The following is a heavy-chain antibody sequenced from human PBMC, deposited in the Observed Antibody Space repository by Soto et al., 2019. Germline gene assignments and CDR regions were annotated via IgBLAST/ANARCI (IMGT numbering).Heavy chain of an antibody. J-gene: IGHJ1*01. V-gene: IGHV3-30-3*01. CDR3: ARDREMATIGQYFQH. D-gene: IGHD5-12*01. CDR2: ISYDGSNK. CDR1: GFTFSSYA. Sequence: LRLSCAASGFTFSSYAMHWVRQAPGKGLEWVAVISYDGSNKYYADSVKGRFTISRDNSKNTLYLQMNSLRAEDTAVYYCARDREMATIGQYFQHWGQGTLVTVSS.